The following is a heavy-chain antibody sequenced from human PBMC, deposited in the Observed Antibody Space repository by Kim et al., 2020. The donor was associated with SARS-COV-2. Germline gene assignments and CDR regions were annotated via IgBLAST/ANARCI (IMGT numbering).Heavy chain of an antibody. Sequence: GGSLRLSCAASGFTVSSNYMSWVRQAPGKGLEWVSVIYSGGVTYYADSVKGRFTISRDNSKNTLYLQMNSLRAEDTAVYYCSREGGNGVFDSWGQGTLVTVSS. D-gene: IGHD2-15*01. CDR1: GFTVSSNY. CDR2: IYSGGVT. J-gene: IGHJ4*02. CDR3: SREGGNGVFDS. V-gene: IGHV3-66*01.